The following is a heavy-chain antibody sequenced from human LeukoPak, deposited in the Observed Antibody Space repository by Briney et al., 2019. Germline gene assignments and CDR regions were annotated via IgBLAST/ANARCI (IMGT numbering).Heavy chain of an antibody. J-gene: IGHJ5*02. V-gene: IGHV1-18*01. CDR2: ISAYNGNT. CDR3: AGDKGSITMVRGVNYWFDP. Sequence: ASVKVSCKASGYTFTSYGISWVRQAPGQGLEWMGWISAYNGNTNYAQKLQGRVTMTTDTSTSTAYMELKCLRSDDTAVYYCAGDKGSITMVRGVNYWFDPWGQGTLVTVSS. CDR1: GYTFTSYG. D-gene: IGHD3-10*01.